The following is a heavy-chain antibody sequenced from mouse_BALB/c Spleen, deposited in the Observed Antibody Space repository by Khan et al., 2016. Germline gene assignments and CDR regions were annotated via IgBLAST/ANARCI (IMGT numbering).Heavy chain of an antibody. V-gene: IGHV9-3*02. CDR2: INTNTGEP. CDR3: ARYYGSSYDAMDY. Sequence: QIQLVQSGPELKKPGETVKISCKASGYTFTNYGMNWVKQAPGKGLKWMGWINTNTGEPTYAEEFKGRFAFSLETSASTAYLQINNLKNEDTATYFYARYYGSSYDAMDYWGQGTSVTVSS. CDR1: GYTFTNYG. D-gene: IGHD1-1*01. J-gene: IGHJ4*01.